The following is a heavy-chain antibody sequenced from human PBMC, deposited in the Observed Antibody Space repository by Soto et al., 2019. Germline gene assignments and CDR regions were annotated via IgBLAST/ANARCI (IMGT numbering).Heavy chain of an antibody. CDR3: ARRQTSGYNRYFDS. J-gene: IGHJ4*02. CDR2: TIPTFGAG. Sequence: QVQLVQSGAEVKKPGSSVKVSCKASGGTFSSNPISWMRQAPGQGLEWMGGTIPTFGAGSYAQRFQGRLTITADKSTNTAYMELSSLRPEDTAVYYCARRQTSGYNRYFDSWRQGTLVTVSS. V-gene: IGHV1-69*06. CDR1: GGTFSSNP. D-gene: IGHD5-12*01.